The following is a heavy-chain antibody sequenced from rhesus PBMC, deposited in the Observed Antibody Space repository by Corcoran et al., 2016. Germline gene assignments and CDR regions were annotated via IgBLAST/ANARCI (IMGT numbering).Heavy chain of an antibody. CDR2: IIPLVGIP. CDR1: GYTFSIYA. D-gene: IGHD4-29*01. V-gene: IGHV1-151*01. CDR3: ARGRDGSSWAGDY. J-gene: IGHJ4*01. Sequence: QVQLVQSGAEVKKPGASVKLSCKASGYTFSIYAISWVRQAPGQGLGWLGGIIPLVGIPNYAQKFQGRVTITADTSTSTAYMELSSLRSEDTAVYYCARGRDGSSWAGDYWGQGVLVTVSS.